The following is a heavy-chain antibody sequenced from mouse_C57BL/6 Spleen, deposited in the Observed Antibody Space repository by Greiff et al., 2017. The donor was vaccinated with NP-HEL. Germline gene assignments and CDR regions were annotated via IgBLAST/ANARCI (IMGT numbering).Heavy chain of an antibody. J-gene: IGHJ3*01. CDR1: GYAFSSSW. CDR3: AREGYDGYYVFAY. V-gene: IGHV1-82*01. Sequence: VQVVESGPELVKPGASVKISCKASGYAFSSSWMNWVKQRPGKGLEWIGRIYPGDGDTNYNGKFKGKATLTADKSSSTAYMQLSSLTSEDSAVYFCAREGYDGYYVFAYWGQGTLVTVSA. CDR2: IYPGDGDT. D-gene: IGHD2-3*01.